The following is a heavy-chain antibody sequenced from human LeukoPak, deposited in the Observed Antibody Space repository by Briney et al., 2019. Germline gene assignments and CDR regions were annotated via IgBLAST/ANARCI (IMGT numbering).Heavy chain of an antibody. CDR3: ARPLMYYYGSETYFWFDP. J-gene: IGHJ5*02. CDR2: IKQDGSEK. Sequence: PGGSLRLSCAASGFTFSSYWMSWVRQAPGKGLEWVANIKQDGSEKYYVDSVKGRFTISRDNAKNSLSLQMNSLRAEDTAVYYCARPLMYYYGSETYFWFDPWGQGTLVTVS. D-gene: IGHD3-10*01. CDR1: GFTFSSYW. V-gene: IGHV3-7*01.